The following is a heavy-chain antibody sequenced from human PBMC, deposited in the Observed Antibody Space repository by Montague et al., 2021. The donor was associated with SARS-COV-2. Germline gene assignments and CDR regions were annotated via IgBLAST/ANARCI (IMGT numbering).Heavy chain of an antibody. CDR3: ARVGAYGDYPTPHTFDY. CDR1: GGSISSYY. Sequence: SETLSLTCTASGGSISSYYWSWIRQPPGKGLKWIGYIYYSGSTNYNPSLKSRVTISVDTSKNQFSLKLSSVTAADTAVYYCARVGAYGDYPTPHTFDYWGQGTLVTVSS. D-gene: IGHD4-17*01. V-gene: IGHV4-59*01. CDR2: IYYSGST. J-gene: IGHJ4*02.